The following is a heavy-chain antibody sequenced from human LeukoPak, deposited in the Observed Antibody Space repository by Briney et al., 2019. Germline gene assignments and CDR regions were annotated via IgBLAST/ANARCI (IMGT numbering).Heavy chain of an antibody. CDR2: IYSGGST. J-gene: IGHJ4*02. CDR3: ARGGSSSSFFDY. D-gene: IGHD6-13*01. V-gene: IGHV3-66*02. CDR1: GFTFSSYS. Sequence: PGGSLRLSCAASGFTFSSYSLNWVRQAPGKGLEWVSVIYSGGSTYYADSVKGRFTISRDNSKNTLYLQMNSLRAEDTAVYYCARGGSSSSFFDYWGQGTLVTVSS.